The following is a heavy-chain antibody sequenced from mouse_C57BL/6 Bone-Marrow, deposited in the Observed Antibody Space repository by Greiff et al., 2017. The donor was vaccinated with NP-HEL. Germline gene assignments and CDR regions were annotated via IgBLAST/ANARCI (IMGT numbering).Heavy chain of an antibody. D-gene: IGHD1-1*02. CDR1: GYTFTSYW. Sequence: VQLQQSGAELAKPGASVKLSCKASGYTFTSYWMHWVKQRPGQGLEWIGYINPSSGYTKYNQKFKDKATLTADKSSSTAYMKLSSLTYEDSAVYYCASHGGNYFYAMDYWGQGTSVTVSS. J-gene: IGHJ4*01. V-gene: IGHV1-7*01. CDR2: INPSSGYT. CDR3: ASHGGNYFYAMDY.